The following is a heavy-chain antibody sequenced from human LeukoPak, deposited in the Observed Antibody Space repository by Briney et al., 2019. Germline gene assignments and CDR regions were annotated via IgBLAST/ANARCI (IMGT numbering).Heavy chain of an antibody. J-gene: IGHJ5*02. CDR3: ARRSSGTQTGVVYNWFDP. CDR2: INHSGST. D-gene: IGHD7-27*01. V-gene: IGHV4-34*01. CDR1: GGSFSGYY. Sequence: SETLSLTCAVYGGSFSGYYWSWIRQPPGKGLEWIGEINHSGSTNYNPSLKSRVTISVDTSKNQFSLKLSSVTAADTAVYYCARRSSGTQTGVVYNWFDPWGQGTLVTVSS.